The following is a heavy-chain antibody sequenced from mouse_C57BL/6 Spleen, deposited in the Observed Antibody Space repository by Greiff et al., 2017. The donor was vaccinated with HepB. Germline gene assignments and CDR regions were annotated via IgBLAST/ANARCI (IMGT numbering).Heavy chain of an antibody. V-gene: IGHV14-1*01. Sequence: EVMLVESGAELVRPGASVKLSCTASGFNIKDYYMHWVKQRPEQGLEWIGRIDPEDGDTEYAPKFQGKATMTADTSSNTAYLQLSSLTSEDTAVYYCTNLRYYSNYIYYAMDYWGQGTSVTVSS. D-gene: IGHD2-5*01. CDR2: IDPEDGDT. CDR1: GFNIKDYY. J-gene: IGHJ4*01. CDR3: TNLRYYSNYIYYAMDY.